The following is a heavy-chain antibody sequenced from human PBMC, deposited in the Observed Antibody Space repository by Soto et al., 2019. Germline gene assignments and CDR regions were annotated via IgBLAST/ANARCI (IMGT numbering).Heavy chain of an antibody. J-gene: IGHJ3*02. CDR3: TRDLDYGGNSNSIDI. CDR1: GHIFTTYW. V-gene: IGHV5-51*01. Sequence: GESLKISCEDSGHIFTTYWIAWVLHMPGKGLDCIGIIYPFYSRTTYSPSFQGQFIISADNSINTAYLHCIILKASYTAIYYFTRDLDYGGNSNSIDIWGQGTMVTVSS. CDR2: IYPFYSRT. D-gene: IGHD4-17*01.